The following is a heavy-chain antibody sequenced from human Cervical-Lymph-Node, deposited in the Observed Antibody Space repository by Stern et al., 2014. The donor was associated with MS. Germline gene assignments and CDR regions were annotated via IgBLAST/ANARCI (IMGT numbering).Heavy chain of an antibody. CDR1: GASFTDNY. Sequence: QVQLQQWGAGLLRPSETLSLTCAVHGASFTDNYWSWIRQTPGKGLEWIGGINHSGKTHHNPSLMSRVTLSVDTSKNQFSLKLNSVTAADTAVYYCARERKVERSARVFVSFDVWGQGTLLTVSS. CDR2: INHSGKT. J-gene: IGHJ3*01. D-gene: IGHD1-1*01. V-gene: IGHV4-34*01. CDR3: ARERKVERSARVFVSFDV.